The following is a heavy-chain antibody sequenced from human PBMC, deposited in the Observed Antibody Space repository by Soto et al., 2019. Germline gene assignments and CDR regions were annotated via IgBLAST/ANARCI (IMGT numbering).Heavy chain of an antibody. Sequence: SETLSLTCTVSGGSISSSSYYWGWIRQPPGKGLEWIGSIYYSGSTYYNPSLKSRVTISVDTSKNQFSLKLSSVTAADTAVYYCARVPCSSTSCYREWFDPWGQGTLVTVSS. J-gene: IGHJ5*02. D-gene: IGHD2-2*01. V-gene: IGHV4-39*07. CDR3: ARVPCSSTSCYREWFDP. CDR2: IYYSGST. CDR1: GGSISSSSYY.